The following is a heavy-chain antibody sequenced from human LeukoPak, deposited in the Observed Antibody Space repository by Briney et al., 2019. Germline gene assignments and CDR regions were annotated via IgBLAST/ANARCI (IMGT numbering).Heavy chain of an antibody. CDR2: IVVGSGNT. CDR1: GFTFTSSA. J-gene: IGHJ4*02. Sequence: SVKVSCKASGFTFTSSAMQWVRQARGQRLEWIGWIVVGSGNTNYAQKFQERVTITRDMSTSTAYMELSSLRSEDTAAYYCAAKSIAAAGTTFDYWGQGTLVTVSS. D-gene: IGHD6-13*01. CDR3: AAKSIAAAGTTFDY. V-gene: IGHV1-58*02.